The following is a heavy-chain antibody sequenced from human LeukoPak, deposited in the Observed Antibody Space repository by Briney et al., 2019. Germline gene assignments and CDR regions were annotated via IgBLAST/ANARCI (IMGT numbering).Heavy chain of an antibody. J-gene: IGHJ4*02. V-gene: IGHV1-2*02. Sequence: ASVTVSCKASGYTFTGYYMHWVRQAPGQGREWVGWINPNSGGTNYAQKFQGRVTMTRDTPISTAYMELSRLRSDDTAVYYCARAGILYYGSGSYYNGWGQGTLVTVSS. CDR1: GYTFTGYY. CDR3: ARAGILYYGSGSYYNG. CDR2: INPNSGGT. D-gene: IGHD3-10*01.